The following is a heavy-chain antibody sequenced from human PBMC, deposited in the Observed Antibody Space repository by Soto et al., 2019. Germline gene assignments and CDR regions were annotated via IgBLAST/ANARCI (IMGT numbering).Heavy chain of an antibody. V-gene: IGHV3-15*07. CDR3: TTDPMTVVGATDAFDI. CDR1: GFTFSNAW. CDR2: IKSKTDGGTT. Sequence: EVQLVESGGGLVKPGGSLRLSCAASGFTFSNAWMNWVRQASGKGLEWVGRIKSKTDGGTTDYAAPVKGRFTISRDDSKNTLYLQMNSLKTEDTAVYYCTTDPMTVVGATDAFDIWGQGTMVTVSS. D-gene: IGHD1-26*01. J-gene: IGHJ3*02.